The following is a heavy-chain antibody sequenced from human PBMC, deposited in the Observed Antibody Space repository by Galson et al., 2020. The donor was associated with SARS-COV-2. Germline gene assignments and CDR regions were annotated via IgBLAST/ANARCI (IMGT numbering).Heavy chain of an antibody. CDR3: AKDPGQYSSGWPDY. Sequence: SLKISCAASGFTFDDYAMHWVRQAPGKGLEWVSGISWNSGSIGYADSVKGRFTISRDNAKNSLYLQMNSLRAEDTALYYCAKDPGQYSSGWPDYWGQGTLVTVSS. J-gene: IGHJ4*02. CDR1: GFTFDDYA. V-gene: IGHV3-9*01. CDR2: ISWNSGSI. D-gene: IGHD6-19*01.